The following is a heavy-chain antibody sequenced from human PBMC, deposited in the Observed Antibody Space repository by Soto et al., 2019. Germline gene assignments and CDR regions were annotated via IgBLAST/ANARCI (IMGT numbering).Heavy chain of an antibody. Sequence: PSETLSLTCAVYGGSFSGYYWSWIRQPPGKGLEWIGEINHSGSTNYNPSLKRRVTISVDTSKNQFSLKLSSVTAADTAVYYCARGLKEWLRWRDYYYYGMDVWGQGTTVTVSS. J-gene: IGHJ6*02. CDR2: INHSGST. D-gene: IGHD5-12*01. CDR3: ARGLKEWLRWRDYYYYGMDV. V-gene: IGHV4-34*01. CDR1: GGSFSGYY.